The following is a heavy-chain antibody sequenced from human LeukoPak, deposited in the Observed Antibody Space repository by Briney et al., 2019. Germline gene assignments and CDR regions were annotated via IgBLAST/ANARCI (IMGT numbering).Heavy chain of an antibody. J-gene: IGHJ4*02. CDR2: INHSGNT. V-gene: IGHV4-4*02. CDR3: ASTATPFSLADY. D-gene: IGHD4-23*01. Sequence: SETLSLTCAVSGDSISSRYWWTWVRQPPEKGLEWIGEINHSGNTNYNPSLKSRLTISIDKSKNQFSLKLTSVTAADTAVYYCASTATPFSLADYWGQGTLVTVSS. CDR1: GDSISSRYW.